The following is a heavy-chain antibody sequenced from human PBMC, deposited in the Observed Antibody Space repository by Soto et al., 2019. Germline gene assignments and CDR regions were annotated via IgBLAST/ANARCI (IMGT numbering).Heavy chain of an antibody. CDR1: GFTFSSYS. J-gene: IGHJ6*02. Sequence: EVQLVESGGGLVQPGGSLRLSCAASGFTFSSYSMNWVRQAPGKGLEWVSYISSSSSTIYYADSVKGRFTISRDNAKNSLYLQMNSLSDEDTAVYYCARDYRRYYYYYGMDVWGQGTTVTVSS. CDR2: ISSSSSTI. CDR3: ARDYRRYYYYYGMDV. V-gene: IGHV3-48*02. D-gene: IGHD4-4*01.